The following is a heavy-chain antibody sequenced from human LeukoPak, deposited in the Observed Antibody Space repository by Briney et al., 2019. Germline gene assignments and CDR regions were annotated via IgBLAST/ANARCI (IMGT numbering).Heavy chain of an antibody. CDR1: GFTFSSYA. D-gene: IGHD3-22*01. J-gene: IGHJ4*02. Sequence: GGSLRFSCAASGFTFSSYAMSWVRQAPGKGLEWVSAISGSGGSTYYADSVKGRFTISRDNSKNTLYLQMNSLRAEDTAVYYCAKLYDSSGYYYHPDYWGQGTLVTVSS. CDR2: ISGSGGST. V-gene: IGHV3-23*01. CDR3: AKLYDSSGYYYHPDY.